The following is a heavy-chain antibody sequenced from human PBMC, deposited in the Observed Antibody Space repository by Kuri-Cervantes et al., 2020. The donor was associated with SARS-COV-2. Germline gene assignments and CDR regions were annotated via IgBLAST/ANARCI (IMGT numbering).Heavy chain of an antibody. J-gene: IGHJ4*02. CDR3: ARVGEYSSSLDY. Sequence: SETLSLTCTVSGGSISSYYWSWIRQPPGKGLEWIGYIYYSGSTNYNPSLKSRATISVDTSKNQFSLKLSSVTAADTAVYCCARVGEYSSSLDYWGQGTLVTVSS. D-gene: IGHD6-13*01. V-gene: IGHV4-59*01. CDR1: GGSISSYY. CDR2: IYYSGST.